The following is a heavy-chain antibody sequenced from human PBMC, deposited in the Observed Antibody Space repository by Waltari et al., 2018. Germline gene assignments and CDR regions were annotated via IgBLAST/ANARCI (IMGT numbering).Heavy chain of an antibody. CDR1: GFTFSAYW. Sequence: EVELVESGGGLVQPGGSLRLSCTASGFTFSAYWMHWVRQAPGEGLVWVSRISHDGTTTTYADSVKGRFTISRDNGKNTLYLLMSSLRAEDSAVYFCARVGSGNDYWGRGTLVTVSS. J-gene: IGHJ4*02. D-gene: IGHD3-10*01. V-gene: IGHV3-74*01. CDR2: ISHDGTTT. CDR3: ARVGSGNDY.